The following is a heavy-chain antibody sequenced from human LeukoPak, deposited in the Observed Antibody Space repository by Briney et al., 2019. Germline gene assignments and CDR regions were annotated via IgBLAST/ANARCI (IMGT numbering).Heavy chain of an antibody. J-gene: IGHJ2*01. V-gene: IGHV3-21*01. CDR3: ARDLYYDGSGGDL. CDR2: ISSSSSYI. CDR1: GFTLRTYS. D-gene: IGHD2-15*01. Sequence: GGSLRLSCAASGFTLRTYSMNWVRQAPGKGLEWVSSISSSSSYIYDTDSVKGRFTISRDNAKNSLYLQMNSLRAEDTAVYYCARDLYYDGSGGDLWGRGTLVTVSS.